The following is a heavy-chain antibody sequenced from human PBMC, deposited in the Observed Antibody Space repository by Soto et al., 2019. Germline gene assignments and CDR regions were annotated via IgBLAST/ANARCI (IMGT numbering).Heavy chain of an antibody. CDR3: ARASVRDGYNLEAFDI. Sequence: GGSLRLSCAASGFTFSSYAMHWVRQAPGKGLEYVSAISSNGGSTYYANSVKGRFTISRDNSKNTLYLQMGSLRAEDMAVYYCARASVRDGYNLEAFDIWGQGTMVTVSS. CDR2: ISSNGGST. V-gene: IGHV3-64*01. CDR1: GFTFSSYA. J-gene: IGHJ3*02. D-gene: IGHD5-12*01.